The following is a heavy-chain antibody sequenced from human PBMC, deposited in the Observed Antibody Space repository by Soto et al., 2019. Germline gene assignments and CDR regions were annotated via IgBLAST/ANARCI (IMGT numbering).Heavy chain of an antibody. CDR2: ISAYNGNT. CDR1: GYTFTSYG. Sequence: GASVKVSCKASGYTFTSYGISWVRQAPGQGLEWMGWISAYNGNTNYAQKLQGRVTMTTDTSTSTAYMELRSLRSDDTAVYYCARSFGYGYYYYMAVWGKGTTVTVSS. V-gene: IGHV1-18*01. J-gene: IGHJ6*03. CDR3: ARSFGYGYYYYMAV. D-gene: IGHD5-18*01.